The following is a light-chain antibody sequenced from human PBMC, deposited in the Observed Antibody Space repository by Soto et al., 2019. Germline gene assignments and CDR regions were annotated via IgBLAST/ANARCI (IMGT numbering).Light chain of an antibody. CDR1: QSISSN. CDR2: DAT. J-gene: IGKJ2*01. CDR3: QQSDSIPYT. V-gene: IGKV1-39*01. Sequence: DIQMTQSASSLSASVGDRVTITCRASQSISSNLNWHQQKPGKAPQVLIYDATSLQSGVPSRFSGSGSGTEFTLTISSLQPEDFATYYCQQSDSIPYTFGQVTKLYIK.